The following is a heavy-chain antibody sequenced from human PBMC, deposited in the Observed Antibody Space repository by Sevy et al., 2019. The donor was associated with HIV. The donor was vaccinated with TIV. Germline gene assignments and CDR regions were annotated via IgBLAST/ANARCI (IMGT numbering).Heavy chain of an antibody. Sequence: GGSLRLSCVASGFTFSNAWMSWVRQAPGKGLEWVGRIKSKTDGGTREFAAPVKGRVAIARADSKNTLSLQMDSLQTEDTALYYCTAGVGTSDFDYWGQGILVTVSS. CDR2: IKSKTDGGTR. J-gene: IGHJ4*02. V-gene: IGHV3-15*01. CDR3: TAGVGTSDFDY. D-gene: IGHD1-26*01. CDR1: GFTFSNAW.